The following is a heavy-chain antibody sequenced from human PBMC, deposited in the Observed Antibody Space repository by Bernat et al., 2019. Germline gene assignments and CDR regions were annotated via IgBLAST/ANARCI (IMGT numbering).Heavy chain of an antibody. J-gene: IGHJ4*02. D-gene: IGHD4/OR15-4a*01. CDR1: GFPFRKSW. V-gene: IGHV3-74*03. CDR2: VDTYGSTT. CDR3: ASMCSHSNGCYDY. Sequence: EVQLVESGGGLVQPGGSLRLSCAASGFPFRKSWMHWVRQAPGKGLVLVSGVDTYGSTTTYADSVKGRFTISRDTAKNTLYLQVNSLRAEDTAVYNGASMCSHSNGCYDYWGQVILVTVSS.